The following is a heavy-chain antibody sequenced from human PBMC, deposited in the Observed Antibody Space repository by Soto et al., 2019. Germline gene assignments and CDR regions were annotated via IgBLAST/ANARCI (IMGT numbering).Heavy chain of an antibody. D-gene: IGHD2-21*02. CDR2: MYNTGST. J-gene: IGHJ6*02. CDR1: GGSISGYC. CDR3: ARDLWGYCGTDCYPLDV. Sequence: SETLSLPCTVSGGSISGYCWSWIRQPPGKGLEWIGYMYNTGSTVYNPSFKSRVTISVDTSKNQFSLKLNSVTAADTAVYYCARDLWGYCGTDCYPLDVWGQGTTVTVSS. V-gene: IGHV4-59*01.